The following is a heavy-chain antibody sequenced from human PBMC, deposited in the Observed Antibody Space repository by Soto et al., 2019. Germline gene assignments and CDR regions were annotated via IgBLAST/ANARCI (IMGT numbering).Heavy chain of an antibody. CDR2: IYSGGST. J-gene: IGHJ6*02. V-gene: IGHV3-66*01. CDR3: AREYSYGYYYYYAMDV. CDR1: GFTVSSNY. Sequence: EVQLVESGGGLVQPGGSLRLSCAASGFTVSSNYIGWVRQAPGKGLEWVSVIYSGGSTYYADSVKGRFTISRDNSKNTLYLQMNSLRAEDTAVYYCAREYSYGYYYYYAMDVWGQGTTVTVSS. D-gene: IGHD5-18*01.